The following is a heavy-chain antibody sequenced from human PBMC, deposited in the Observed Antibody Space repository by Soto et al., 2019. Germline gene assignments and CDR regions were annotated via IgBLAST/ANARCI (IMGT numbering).Heavy chain of an antibody. J-gene: IGHJ4*02. CDR3: AKVVDCSGGSCYSIEVDYFDY. V-gene: IGHV3-23*01. D-gene: IGHD2-15*01. Sequence: GGSLRLSCAASGFTFSSYAMSWVRQAPGKGLEWVSAISGSGGSTYYADSVKGRFTISRDNSKNTLYLQMNSLRAEDTAVYYCAKVVDCSGGSCYSIEVDYFDYWGQGTLVTVSS. CDR1: GFTFSSYA. CDR2: ISGSGGST.